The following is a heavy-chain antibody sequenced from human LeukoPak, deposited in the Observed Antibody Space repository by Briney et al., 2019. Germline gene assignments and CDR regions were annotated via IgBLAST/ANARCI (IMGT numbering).Heavy chain of an antibody. CDR1: GYSIISGYY. Sequence: SETLSLTCAVSGYSIISGYYWGWIRQPPGKGLEWIGSVYHSGSTYYNPSLKSRVTTSVDTSKNQFSLKLSSVTAADTAVYYCARHGNYYDTSQSDPWGQGTLVTVSS. CDR2: VYHSGST. D-gene: IGHD3-22*01. J-gene: IGHJ5*02. V-gene: IGHV4-38-2*01. CDR3: ARHGNYYDTSQSDP.